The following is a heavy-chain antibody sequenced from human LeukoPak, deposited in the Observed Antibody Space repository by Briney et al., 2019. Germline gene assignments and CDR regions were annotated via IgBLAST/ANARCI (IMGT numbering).Heavy chain of an antibody. Sequence: GGSLPLSRSDSGFTFSSYTIHWVRQAPGKGLEYVSAISTNGGSTHYADSVKGRFTISRDNSKNTLYLQLSSLRGEDTAVYYCVNPVAVAGCNSGYWGQGGQSTVSS. D-gene: IGHD6-19*01. CDR3: VNPVAVAGCNSGY. CDR2: ISTNGGST. V-gene: IGHV3-64D*06. J-gene: IGHJ4*02. CDR1: GFTFSSYT.